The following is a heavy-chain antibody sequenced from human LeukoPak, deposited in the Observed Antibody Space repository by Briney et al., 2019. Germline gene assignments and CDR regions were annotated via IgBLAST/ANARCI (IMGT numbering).Heavy chain of an antibody. CDR2: INPNTGGT. CDR3: ARVSMVRGVIYYYYYMDV. Sequence: ASVKVSCEASGYTFTAYYVHWVRQAPGQGLEWMGWINPNTGGTNYAQKLQGRVTMTTDTSTSTAYMELRSLRSDDTAVYYCARVSMVRGVIYYYYYMDVWGKGTTVTISS. D-gene: IGHD3-10*01. J-gene: IGHJ6*03. V-gene: IGHV1-2*02. CDR1: GYTFTAYY.